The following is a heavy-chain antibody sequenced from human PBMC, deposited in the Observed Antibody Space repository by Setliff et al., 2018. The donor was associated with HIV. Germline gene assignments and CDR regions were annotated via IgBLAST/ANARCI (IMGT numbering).Heavy chain of an antibody. CDR1: DASISVGTYY. CDR2: IYYSGST. D-gene: IGHD3-10*01. CDR3: ARHINYYGSGRFAHWFDP. Sequence: SETLSLTCSVSDASISVGTYYWSWIRQPPGKGLEWIGYIYYSGSTNYDPSLKSRVTISVDTSKNQFSLKLSSVTAADTAVYYCARHINYYGSGRFAHWFDPWGQGTLVTSPQ. V-gene: IGHV4-61*01. J-gene: IGHJ5*02.